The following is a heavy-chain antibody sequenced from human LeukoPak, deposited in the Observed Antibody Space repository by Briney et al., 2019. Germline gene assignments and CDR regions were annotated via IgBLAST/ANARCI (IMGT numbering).Heavy chain of an antibody. J-gene: IGHJ4*02. CDR3: TRDRSRAEDD. Sequence: PGGSLRLSCAASGFTFSSYGMHWVRQAPGKGLEWVAFIRYDGSNKYYADSVKGRFTISRDNSKNTLYLQMNRLRGEDTAVYYCTRDRSRAEDDWGQGTLVTVSS. CDR2: IRYDGSNK. V-gene: IGHV3-30*02. D-gene: IGHD1-14*01. CDR1: GFTFSSYG.